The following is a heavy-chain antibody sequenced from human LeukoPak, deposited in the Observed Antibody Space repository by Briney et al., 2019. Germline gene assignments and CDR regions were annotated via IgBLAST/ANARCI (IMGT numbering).Heavy chain of an antibody. J-gene: IGHJ4*02. Sequence: LSGGSLRLSCAASGFTFSSYSMNWVRQAAGKGLEWVSYISSSSSTIYYADSVKGRFTISRDNAKNSLYLQMNSLRAVDTAVYYCARCDSSGYYLGNDYWGQGTLVTVSS. CDR1: GFTFSSYS. D-gene: IGHD3-22*01. CDR2: ISSSSSTI. V-gene: IGHV3-48*01. CDR3: ARCDSSGYYLGNDY.